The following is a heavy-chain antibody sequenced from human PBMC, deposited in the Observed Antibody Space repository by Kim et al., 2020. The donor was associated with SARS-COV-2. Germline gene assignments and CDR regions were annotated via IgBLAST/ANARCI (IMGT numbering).Heavy chain of an antibody. V-gene: IGHV3-23*01. J-gene: IGHJ4*02. CDR1: GFTFSSYA. Sequence: GGSLRLSCAASGFTFSSYAMSWVRQAPGKGLEWVSAISGSGGSTYYADSVKGRFTISRDNSKNTLYLQMNSLRAEDTAVYYCAKPQLPVLRFLEWLLYLDYWGQGTLVTVSS. CDR2: ISGSGGST. D-gene: IGHD3-3*01. CDR3: AKPQLPVLRFLEWLLYLDY.